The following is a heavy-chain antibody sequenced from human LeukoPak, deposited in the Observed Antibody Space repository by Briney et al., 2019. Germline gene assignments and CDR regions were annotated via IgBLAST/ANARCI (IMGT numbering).Heavy chain of an antibody. CDR3: VKEVVATIPPL. Sequence: GGSLRLSCAASGLTFSSYSMNWVRQAPGKGLEWVSGIDTKGTRTYYADSVKGRFTISRDNSKNTLFLQMNSLRAEDTAVYYCVKEVVATIPPLWGQGALVTVSS. V-gene: IGHV3-23*01. D-gene: IGHD5-12*01. J-gene: IGHJ4*02. CDR2: IDTKGTRT. CDR1: GLTFSSYS.